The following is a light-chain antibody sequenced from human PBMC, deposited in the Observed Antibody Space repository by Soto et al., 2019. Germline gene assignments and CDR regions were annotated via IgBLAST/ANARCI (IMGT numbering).Light chain of an antibody. CDR1: SSDVGGYNY. J-gene: IGLJ2*01. CDR2: DVN. CDR3: NSYGGTNNYVV. V-gene: IGLV2-8*01. Sequence: QSALTQPPSASGSPGQSVTISCTGTSSDVGGYNYVSWYRQHPGKAPQLIIYDVNKRPSGVPDRFSGSKSGNTASLTVSGIRAEDEADYFCNSYGGTNNYVVFGGGTKLTVL.